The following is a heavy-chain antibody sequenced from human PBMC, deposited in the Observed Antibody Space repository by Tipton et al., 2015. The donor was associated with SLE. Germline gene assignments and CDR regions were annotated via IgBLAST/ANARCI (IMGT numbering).Heavy chain of an antibody. J-gene: IGHJ5*02. Sequence: TLSLTCFVSGDSISSSTYSWAWIRQPPGKGLEWIGSVSYDGNTHRNPSLMSRVTLSVDTSENQSSLKLTSVTAADTAVYYCARNPTSYCSGGSCYSPWFDPWGQGTLVTVSS. CDR2: VSYDGNT. CDR3: ARNPTSYCSGGSCYSPWFDP. V-gene: IGHV4-39*07. CDR1: GDSISSSTYS. D-gene: IGHD2-15*01.